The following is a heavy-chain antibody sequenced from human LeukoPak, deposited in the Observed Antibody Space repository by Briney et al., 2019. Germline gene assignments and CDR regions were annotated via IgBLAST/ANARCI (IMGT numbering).Heavy chain of an antibody. CDR1: GGSISSGSYY. V-gene: IGHV4-61*02. Sequence: SETLSLTCTVSGGSISSGSYYWSWIRQPAGKGLEWIGRIYTSGSTNYNPSLKSRVTMSVDTSKNQFSLKLSSVTAADTAVYYCARDNYYDSSGYYDYWGQGTLVTVSS. D-gene: IGHD3-22*01. J-gene: IGHJ4*02. CDR2: IYTSGST. CDR3: ARDNYYDSSGYYDY.